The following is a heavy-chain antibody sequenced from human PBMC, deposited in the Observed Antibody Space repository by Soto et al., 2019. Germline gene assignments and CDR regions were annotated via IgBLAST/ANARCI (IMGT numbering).Heavy chain of an antibody. D-gene: IGHD3-22*01. Sequence: SETLSLTCAVYGGSFSGYYWSCIRQPPGKGLEWIGEINHSGSTNYNPSLKSRVTISVDTSKNQFSLKLSSVTAADTAVYYCARKYYYDSSGFEYWGQGTMVTVSS. CDR1: GGSFSGYY. J-gene: IGHJ4*02. CDR3: ARKYYYDSSGFEY. V-gene: IGHV4-34*01. CDR2: INHSGST.